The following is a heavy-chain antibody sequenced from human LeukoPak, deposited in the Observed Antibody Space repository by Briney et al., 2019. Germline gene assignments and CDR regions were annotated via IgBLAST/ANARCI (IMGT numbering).Heavy chain of an antibody. Sequence: ASVKVSCKASGYTFNSYGINWLRQAPGQGLEWMAWISAYNDNTNYARKFQGRVTVTTDTSTSTAYMELRSLRSDDTAVYYCAREGVTGTGYDFFYYYMDVWGKGTTVTVSS. CDR1: GYTFNSYG. J-gene: IGHJ6*03. D-gene: IGHD3-9*01. CDR3: AREGVTGTGYDFFYYYMDV. CDR2: ISAYNDNT. V-gene: IGHV1-18*01.